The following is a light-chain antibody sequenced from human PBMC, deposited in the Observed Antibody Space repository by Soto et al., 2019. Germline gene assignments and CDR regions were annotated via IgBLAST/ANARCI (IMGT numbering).Light chain of an antibody. V-gene: IGLV2-8*01. CDR3: SSYAGSNNLV. Sequence: QSALTQPPSASGSPGQSVTISCTGTSSDVGGYNYVSWYQQHPGKAPKLMMYEVSKRPSGVPDRFSGSKSGNTASLTVSWLQAEDEADYYCSSYAGSNNLVFGGGTKLTVL. CDR2: EVS. CDR1: SSDVGGYNY. J-gene: IGLJ2*01.